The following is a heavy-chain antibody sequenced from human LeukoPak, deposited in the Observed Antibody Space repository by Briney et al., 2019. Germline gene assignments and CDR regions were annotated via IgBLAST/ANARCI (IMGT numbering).Heavy chain of an antibody. J-gene: IGHJ4*02. CDR3: ARELITTSTRNFDY. CDR1: GYTLTGYY. D-gene: IGHD2-8*01. V-gene: IGHV1-2*02. Sequence: ASVKVSCKASGYTLTGYYMHWVRQAPGQGLEWIGWINRNSGGTNYAQKFQGRVTMTRDTSISTAYMELSRLRSDDTAVYYCARELITTSTRNFDYWGQGTLVTVSA. CDR2: INRNSGGT.